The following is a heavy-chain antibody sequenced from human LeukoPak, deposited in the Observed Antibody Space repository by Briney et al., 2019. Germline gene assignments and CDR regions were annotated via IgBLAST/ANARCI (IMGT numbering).Heavy chain of an antibody. CDR1: GGSFSGYY. V-gene: IGHV4-34*01. J-gene: IGHJ4*02. Sequence: SETLSFTCAVSGGSFSGYYWSWIRQPPGKGLEWIGEINHSGSTNYNPSLKSRVTISVDTSKNQFSLKLSSVTAADTAVYYCARSNLITMVQGVIIPCFDYWGQGTLVTVSS. CDR3: ARSNLITMVQGVIIPCFDY. D-gene: IGHD3-10*01. CDR2: INHSGST.